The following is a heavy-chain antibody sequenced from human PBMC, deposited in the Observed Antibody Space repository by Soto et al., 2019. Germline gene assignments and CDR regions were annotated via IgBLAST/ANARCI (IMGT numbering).Heavy chain of an antibody. CDR3: AREGGSIGGWFGRKFDS. Sequence: PGGSLRLSCAASGFICSSYDMSWVRQAPGKGLEWVSTILVSDSTHYEDSVRGRFTISRDRSKNTVYLQMNSLTAGDTAVYYCAREGGSIGGWFGRKFDSWGQGTQVTVSS. J-gene: IGHJ4*02. CDR2: ILVSDST. D-gene: IGHD6-19*01. V-gene: IGHV3-23*01. CDR1: GFICSSYD.